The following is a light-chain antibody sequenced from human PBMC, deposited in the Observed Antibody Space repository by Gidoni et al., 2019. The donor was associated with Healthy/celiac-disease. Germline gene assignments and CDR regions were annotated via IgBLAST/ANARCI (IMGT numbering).Light chain of an antibody. CDR1: QGVSSY. V-gene: IGKV3D-11*01. Sequence: IVLTQSPATLSLSPGERATLSCRASQGVSSYLAWYQQKPGQAPRLLIYDASNRATGIPARFSGSGPGTDFTLTISSLEPEDFAVYYCQQRSNCLFTFXPXTKVDIK. CDR3: QQRSNCLFT. CDR2: DAS. J-gene: IGKJ3*01.